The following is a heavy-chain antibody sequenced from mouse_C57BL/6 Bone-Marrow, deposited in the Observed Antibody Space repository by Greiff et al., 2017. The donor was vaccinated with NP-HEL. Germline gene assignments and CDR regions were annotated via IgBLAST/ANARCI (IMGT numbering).Heavy chain of an antibody. V-gene: IGHV6-6*01. CDR1: GFTFSDAW. D-gene: IGHD2-4*01. CDR3: TLGLRDYYAMDY. J-gene: IGHJ4*01. CDR2: IRNKANNHAT. Sequence: EVKVEESGGGLVQPGGSMKLSCAASGFTFSDAWMDWVRQSPEKGLEWVAEIRNKANNHATYYAESVKGRFTISRDDSKSSVYLQMNSLRAEDTGIYYCTLGLRDYYAMDYWGQGTSVTVSS.